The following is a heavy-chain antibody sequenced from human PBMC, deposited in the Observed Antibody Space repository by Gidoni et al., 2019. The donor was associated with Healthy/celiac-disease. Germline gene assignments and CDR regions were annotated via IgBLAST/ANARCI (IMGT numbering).Heavy chain of an antibody. D-gene: IGHD5-12*01. Sequence: QVQLVESVGGVVQPGRSLRLSCAASGFTSSSYGMHWVRQAPGKGLEWVAVIWYDGSNKYYADSVKGRFTISRDNSKNTLYLQMNSLRAEDTAVYYCARDIVATTSEYFQHWGQGTLVTVSS. J-gene: IGHJ1*01. V-gene: IGHV3-33*01. CDR2: IWYDGSNK. CDR3: ARDIVATTSEYFQH. CDR1: GFTSSSYG.